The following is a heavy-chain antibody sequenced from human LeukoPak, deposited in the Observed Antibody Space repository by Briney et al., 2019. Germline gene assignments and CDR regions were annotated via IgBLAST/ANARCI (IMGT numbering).Heavy chain of an antibody. CDR2: IYSGGST. Sequence: GGSLRLSCAASGFTVSSNYMSWVRQAPGKGLEWVSVIYSGGSTYYADSVKGRFTISRDNSKNTLYLQMNSLRAEDTAVYYCARSYSSSWYPRLAWGQGTLVTVSS. CDR1: GFTVSSNY. J-gene: IGHJ5*02. CDR3: ARSYSSSWYPRLA. D-gene: IGHD6-13*01. V-gene: IGHV3-53*05.